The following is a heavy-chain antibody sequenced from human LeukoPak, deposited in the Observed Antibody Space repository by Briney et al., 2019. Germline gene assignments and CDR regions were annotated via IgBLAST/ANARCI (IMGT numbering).Heavy chain of an antibody. CDR3: TRGLAAAYDYNWFDS. D-gene: IGHD5-12*01. J-gene: IGHJ5*01. CDR1: GGSITIYY. CDR2: IYTSGSN. V-gene: IGHV4-4*07. Sequence: PSETLSLTCTVSGGSITIYYWNWLRQPAGKGLEWIGRIYTSGSNNYNPSLKSRVTMSVDTSKNQFSLKLSSVTAADTAVYFCTRGLAAAYDYNWFDSWGQGTLVTVSS.